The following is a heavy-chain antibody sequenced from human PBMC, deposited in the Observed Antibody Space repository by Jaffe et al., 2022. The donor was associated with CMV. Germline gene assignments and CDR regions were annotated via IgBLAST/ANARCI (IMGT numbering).Heavy chain of an antibody. CDR1: GFTFSSYG. J-gene: IGHJ4*02. CDR3: ALGGWYGEFDY. CDR2: ISYDGSNK. V-gene: IGHV3-30*03. D-gene: IGHD6-19*01. Sequence: QVQLVESGGGVVQPGRSLRLSCAASGFTFSSYGMHWVRQAPGKGLEWVAVISYDGSNKYYADSVKGRFTISRDNSKNTLYLQMNSLRAEDTAVYYCALGGWYGEFDYWGQGTLVTVSS.